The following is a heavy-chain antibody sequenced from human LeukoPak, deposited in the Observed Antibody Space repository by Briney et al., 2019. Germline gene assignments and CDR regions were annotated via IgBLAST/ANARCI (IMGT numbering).Heavy chain of an antibody. V-gene: IGHV4-34*01. CDR1: GGSFSGYY. CDR2: INHSGST. J-gene: IGHJ4*02. Sequence: SETLSLTCAVYGGSFSGYYWSWIRQPPRTGLEWIGEINHSGSTNYNPSLKSLVLISVYTSKNQLSRKLSSVTAAGTAVYYCARGRRYFDWLLRGYYFDHWGQGTLVTVSS. D-gene: IGHD3-9*01. CDR3: ARGRRYFDWLLRGYYFDH.